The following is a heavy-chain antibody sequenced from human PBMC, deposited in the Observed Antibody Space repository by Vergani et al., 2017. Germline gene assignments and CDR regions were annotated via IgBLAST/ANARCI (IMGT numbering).Heavy chain of an antibody. J-gene: IGHJ4*02. V-gene: IGHV4-59*02. CDR3: ARSRIYYGAGSPDY. Sequence: QVKLQESGPGLVKPSETLSPICTVSGASVNSSYWGWIRQPPGKGLEWMGYVSFRWDTLYYRPFKGRMNISLNTSSNQFSLYLTSVTAADTAVYYCARSRIYYGAGSPDYWGQGTLVTGSS. CDR2: VSFRWDT. CDR1: GASVNSSY. D-gene: IGHD3-10*01.